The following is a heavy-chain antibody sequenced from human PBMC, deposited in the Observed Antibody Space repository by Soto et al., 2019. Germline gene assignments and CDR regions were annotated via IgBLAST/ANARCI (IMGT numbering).Heavy chain of an antibody. J-gene: IGHJ5*02. CDR2: MNPNTGDT. CDR3: ARGRGGHCAGGKCNRWLDP. V-gene: IGHV1-8*01. Sequence: GASVKVSCKASGNTFTKHETIWVRQATGQGPEWMGWMNPNTGDTVYAQKFQGRVTLTRDTSISTAYMELSSLRYDDTAVYYCARGRGGHCAGGKCNRWLDPWGQGTLVTVSS. D-gene: IGHD2-21*01. CDR1: GNTFTKHE.